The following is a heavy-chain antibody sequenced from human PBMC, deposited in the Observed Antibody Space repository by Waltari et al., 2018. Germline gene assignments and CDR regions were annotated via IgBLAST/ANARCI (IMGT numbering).Heavy chain of an antibody. J-gene: IGHJ4*02. CDR1: GDSMSTSDY. D-gene: IGHD1-1*01. Sequence: QLQLQESGPGLVKPSGTLSIICAVSGDSMSTSDYWRWVRPPPGKGLEWTGQVRSDGKTNYNPSFASRVTMSLDTSTYHFALKLTSATAADTALYYCARDRGRGLYLDTWGQGTLVTVSP. CDR2: VRSDGKT. V-gene: IGHV4-4*02. CDR3: ARDRGRGLYLDT.